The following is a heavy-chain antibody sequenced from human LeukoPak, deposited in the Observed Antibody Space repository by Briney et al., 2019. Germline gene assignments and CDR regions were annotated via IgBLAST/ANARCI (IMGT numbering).Heavy chain of an antibody. CDR3: ARGQEYYYDSSAYSKFDY. Sequence: GGSLRLSCAASGFTFSSYGMHWVRQAPGKGLEWLAAIWYDGSNKYYADSVKGRFTISRDNSKNTLYLQMNSLRAEDTALYYCARGQEYYYDSSAYSKFDYWGQGTLVTVSS. CDR1: GFTFSSYG. J-gene: IGHJ4*02. CDR2: IWYDGSNK. V-gene: IGHV3-33*01. D-gene: IGHD3-22*01.